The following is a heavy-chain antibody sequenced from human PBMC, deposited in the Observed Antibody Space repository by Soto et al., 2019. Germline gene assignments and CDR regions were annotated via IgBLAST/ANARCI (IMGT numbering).Heavy chain of an antibody. CDR2: IWYDGSNK. J-gene: IGHJ6*03. V-gene: IGHV3-33*08. CDR3: ARDPGYNLKAYYYYYMDV. Sequence: GGSLRLSCAASGFTFSSYGMHWVRQAPGKGLEWVAVIWYDGSNKYYADSVKGRFTISRDNSKNTLYLQMNSLRAEDMAVYYCARDPGYNLKAYYYYYMDVWGKGTTVTVSS. D-gene: IGHD1-1*01. CDR1: GFTFSSYG.